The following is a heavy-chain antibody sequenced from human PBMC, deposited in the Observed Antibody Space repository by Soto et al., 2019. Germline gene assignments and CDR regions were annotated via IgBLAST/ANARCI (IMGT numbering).Heavy chain of an antibody. CDR2: ISGSGGST. J-gene: IGHJ5*02. D-gene: IGHD3-16*01. V-gene: IGHV3-23*01. CDR3: AKDTPSVFADYAPSRYNWFDP. Sequence: GGSLRLSCAASGFTFSSYAMSWVRQAPGEGLEWVSTISGSGGSTYYADSVKGRFTISRDNSKNTLYLQMDSLRAEDTAVYYCAKDTPSVFADYAPSRYNWFDPWGQGTLVTVSS. CDR1: GFTFSSYA.